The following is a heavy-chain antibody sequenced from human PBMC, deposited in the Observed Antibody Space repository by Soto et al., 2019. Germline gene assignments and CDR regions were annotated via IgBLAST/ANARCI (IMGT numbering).Heavy chain of an antibody. Sequence: GESLKISCKGSGYHFYGYWIGWMRQMPGKGLEWMGIIYPDHSQTIYSPSLQGQVTMSADKSINTAYLQWSSLKASDTGIYYCARYAGTSQNWFDPWGQGTLVTVSS. V-gene: IGHV5-51*01. CDR2: IYPDHSQT. CDR1: GYHFYGYW. D-gene: IGHD1-7*01. J-gene: IGHJ5*02. CDR3: ARYAGTSQNWFDP.